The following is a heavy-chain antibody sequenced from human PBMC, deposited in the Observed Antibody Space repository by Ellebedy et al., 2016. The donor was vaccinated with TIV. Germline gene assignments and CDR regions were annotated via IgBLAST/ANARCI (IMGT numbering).Heavy chain of an antibody. CDR1: GYSFTDYY. CDR2: TNPNSGGT. V-gene: IGHV1-2*04. Sequence: AASVKVSCKASGYSFTDYYMHWVRQAPGQGLEWMGWTNPNSGGTIYAQKFQDWVTLTRDTSISTAYMELRRLRSDDTAVYYCARGGYSTGYQFYYMDVWGKGTTVTVSS. CDR3: ARGGYSTGYQFYYMDV. D-gene: IGHD2/OR15-2a*01. J-gene: IGHJ6*03.